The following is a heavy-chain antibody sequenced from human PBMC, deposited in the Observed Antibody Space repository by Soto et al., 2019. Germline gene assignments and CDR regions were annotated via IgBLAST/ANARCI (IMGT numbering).Heavy chain of an antibody. CDR2: ISRSSTYI. J-gene: IGHJ4*02. CDR3: ERGYYESSNYYSDWGIDY. V-gene: IGHV3-21*01. Sequence: PGGSLTLSCAASGFTFSSQSMDWVRQAPGKGLEWVSSISRSSTYIYYADSVKGRFTISRDNAKNSLYLQMISLRAEDTAVYYCERGYYESSNYYSDWGIDYWGQGTLVTVSS. CDR1: GFTFSSQS. D-gene: IGHD3-22*01.